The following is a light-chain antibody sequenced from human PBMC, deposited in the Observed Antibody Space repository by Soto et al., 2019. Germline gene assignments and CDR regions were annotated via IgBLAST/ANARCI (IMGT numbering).Light chain of an antibody. CDR3: ALYMGSGTYV. V-gene: IGLV8-61*01. CDR1: SASVTISYY. Sequence: QTVVTQEPSFSVSPGGTVTFTCGLNSASVTISYYASWYQQTPGQPPRTLIHSTDTPSSGVPDRFSGFLLGNKAALTITGAQTEDESDYYCALYMGSGTYVFGGGTKLTVL. J-gene: IGLJ2*01. CDR2: STD.